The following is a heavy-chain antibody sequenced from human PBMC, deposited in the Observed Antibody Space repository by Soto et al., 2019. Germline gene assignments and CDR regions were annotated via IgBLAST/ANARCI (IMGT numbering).Heavy chain of an antibody. D-gene: IGHD6-13*01. V-gene: IGHV3-15*01. J-gene: IGHJ6*01. CDR3: TAFNEQVDRAYYFYYGKPV. CDR1: GFNFSNAW. CDR2: IKSKSEGGTR. Sequence: EVQLVESGGGWVKPGGSLRLSCAASGFNFSNAWMRWVRQAPGKGLEWVGRIKSKSEGGTRDYAAPVKGRFTISRDDSTTRRYRQMHRLKTEDTAVYYCTAFNEQVDRAYYFYYGKPVWGEATAVTVS.